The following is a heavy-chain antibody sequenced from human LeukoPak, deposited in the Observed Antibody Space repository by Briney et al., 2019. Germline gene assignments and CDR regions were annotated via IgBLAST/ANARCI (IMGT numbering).Heavy chain of an antibody. D-gene: IGHD1-1*01. V-gene: IGHV4-38-2*02. CDR1: GFTFSSYG. CDR2: VCYSGST. Sequence: GSLRLSCAASGFTFSSYGMSWVRQAPGKGLEWIGSVCYSGSTYYSPSLKSRVTISVDTSKTQFSLKLSSVTAADTAVYYCAREIQPWGQGTLVTVSS. J-gene: IGHJ5*02. CDR3: AREIQP.